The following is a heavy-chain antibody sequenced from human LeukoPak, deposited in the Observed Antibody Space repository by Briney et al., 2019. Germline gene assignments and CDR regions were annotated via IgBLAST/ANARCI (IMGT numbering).Heavy chain of an antibody. CDR1: GYTFTSYG. V-gene: IGHV1-2*02. Sequence: ASVKVSCKASGYTFTSYGISWVRQAPGQGLEWMGWINPNSGGTNYAQKFQGRVTMTRDTSISTAYMELSRLRSDDTAVYYCASSPNNSGDYMDVWGKGTTVTVSS. J-gene: IGHJ6*03. CDR2: INPNSGGT. CDR3: ASSPNNSGDYMDV. D-gene: IGHD1/OR15-1a*01.